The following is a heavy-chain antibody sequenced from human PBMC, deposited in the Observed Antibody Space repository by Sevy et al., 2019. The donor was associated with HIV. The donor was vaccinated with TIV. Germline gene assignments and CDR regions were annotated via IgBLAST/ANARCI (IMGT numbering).Heavy chain of an antibody. D-gene: IGHD2-8*01. CDR3: TRNGGAFDNGFDP. J-gene: IGHJ5*02. CDR2: ISSSGSSI. V-gene: IGHV3-48*03. Sequence: GESLKISCAASGFTFSSYAMHWVRQAPGKGLEWVSKISSSGSSIYYADSVKGRFTISRDNAKNSLNLQMNSLRAEDTAVYYCTRNGGAFDNGFDPWGQRTLVTVSS. CDR1: GFTFSSYA.